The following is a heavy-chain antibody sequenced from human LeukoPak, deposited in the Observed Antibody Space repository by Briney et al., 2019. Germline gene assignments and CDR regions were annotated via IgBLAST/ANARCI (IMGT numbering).Heavy chain of an antibody. Sequence: GGSLRLSCAASGFTFSSYGMHWVRQAPGKGLEWVAVISYDGSNKYYADSVKGRFTISRDNSKNTLYLQMNSLRAEDTAVYYCAKNGQSGFSFDPWGQGTLVTVSS. CDR1: GFTFSSYG. CDR2: ISYDGSNK. V-gene: IGHV3-30*18. D-gene: IGHD2-8*01. J-gene: IGHJ5*02. CDR3: AKNGQSGFSFDP.